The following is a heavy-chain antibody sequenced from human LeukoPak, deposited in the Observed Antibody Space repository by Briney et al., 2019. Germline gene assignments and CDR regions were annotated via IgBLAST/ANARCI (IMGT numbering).Heavy chain of an antibody. Sequence: GGSLRLSCAASGFTFSNYGMQWVRQAPGKGLEWVAFIRYDGGNKYYADSVKGRFTISRDNSKNTLYLQMNSLRAEDTAVYYCAKGGTVGATWEDYWGQGTLVTVSS. CDR3: AKGGTVGATWEDY. D-gene: IGHD1-26*01. CDR2: IRYDGGNK. CDR1: GFTFSNYG. J-gene: IGHJ4*02. V-gene: IGHV3-30*02.